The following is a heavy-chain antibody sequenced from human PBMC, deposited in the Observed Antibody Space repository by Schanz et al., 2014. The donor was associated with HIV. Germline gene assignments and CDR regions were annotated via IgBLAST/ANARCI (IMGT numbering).Heavy chain of an antibody. D-gene: IGHD7-27*01. V-gene: IGHV1-69*13. J-gene: IGHJ4*02. CDR1: GGPIRNLG. Sequence: QVQVVQSGAEVKKPGASVKVSCKASGGPIRNLGITWVRQAPGQGLEGMGVINITLGKTNYAQKFQGRVSMTADQSTSTAYMELSSLRSEDTAVYYCARDTLGTVYCFDYWGQGTLITVSS. CDR2: INITLGKT. CDR3: ARDTLGTVYCFDY.